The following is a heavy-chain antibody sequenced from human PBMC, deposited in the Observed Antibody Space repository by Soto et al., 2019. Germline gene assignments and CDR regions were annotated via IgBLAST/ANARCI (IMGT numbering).Heavy chain of an antibody. CDR3: AGQTFTIAAASYGRSNWFDP. Sequence: KTSETLSLTCSASGGSITSSSHFWGWVRQPPGKGLEWIGTIYFTGNTYYTPSLKSRLTMSMDTSKNEFSLRLNSVTAADTAVYYCAGQTFTIAAASYGRSNWFDPWGPGTLVTVSS. CDR1: GGSITSSSHF. V-gene: IGHV4-39*01. J-gene: IGHJ5*02. D-gene: IGHD6-25*01. CDR2: IYFTGNT.